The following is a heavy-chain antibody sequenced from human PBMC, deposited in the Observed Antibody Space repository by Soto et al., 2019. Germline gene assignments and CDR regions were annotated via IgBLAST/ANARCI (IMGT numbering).Heavy chain of an antibody. D-gene: IGHD6-19*01. J-gene: IGHJ6*02. V-gene: IGHV4-39*01. CDR1: GGSISSSSYY. Sequence: PSETLSLTCTVSGGSISSSSYYWGWIRQPPGKGLEWIGSIYYSGSTYYNPSLKSRVTISVDTSKNQFSLKLSSVTAADTAVYYCAKGIAVAGRLYYYGMDVWGQGTTVTVSS. CDR3: AKGIAVAGRLYYYGMDV. CDR2: IYYSGST.